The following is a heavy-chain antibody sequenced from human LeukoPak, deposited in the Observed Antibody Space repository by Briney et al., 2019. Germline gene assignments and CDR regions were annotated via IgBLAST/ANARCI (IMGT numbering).Heavy chain of an antibody. J-gene: IGHJ4*02. CDR3: ARLPGITIFGVVSSRAKYYFDY. D-gene: IGHD3-3*01. CDR2: IYYSGST. CDR1: GGSFSGYY. V-gene: IGHV4-34*01. Sequence: PSETLSLTCAVYGGSFSGYYWGWIRQPPGKGLEWIGTIYYSGSTYYNPSLKSRVTISVDTSKNQFSLKLSSVTAADTAVYHCARLPGITIFGVVSSRAKYYFDYWGQGTLVTVSS.